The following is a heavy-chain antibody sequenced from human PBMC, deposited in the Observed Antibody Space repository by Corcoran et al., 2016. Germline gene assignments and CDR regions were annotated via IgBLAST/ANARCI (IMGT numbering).Heavy chain of an antibody. CDR1: GGSFSGYY. J-gene: IGHJ4*02. V-gene: IGHV4-34*01. D-gene: IGHD5-12*01. CDR2: INHSGST. CDR3: AIDRRRDGYNYRGYYFDY. Sequence: QVQLQQWGAGLLKPSETLSLTCAVYGGSFSGYYWSWIRQPPGKGLEWIGEINHSGSTNYNPSLKSRVTISVDTSKNQFSLKLSSVTAADTAVYYCAIDRRRDGYNYRGYYFDYWGQGTLVTVS.